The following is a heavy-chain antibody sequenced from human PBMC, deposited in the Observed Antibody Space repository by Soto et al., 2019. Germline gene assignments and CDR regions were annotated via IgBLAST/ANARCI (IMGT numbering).Heavy chain of an antibody. Sequence: QVQMVQSGAEVKKPGSSVKVSCRASGGTFSSYTISWVRQAPGQGLEWMGRIIPILGIANYAQKFQGRVTITADKSTSTAYMELSSLRSEDTAVYYCARAGAAARPPLSYYYMDVWGKGTTVTVSS. CDR1: GGTFSSYT. D-gene: IGHD6-6*01. CDR3: ARAGAAARPPLSYYYMDV. CDR2: IIPILGIA. V-gene: IGHV1-69*02. J-gene: IGHJ6*03.